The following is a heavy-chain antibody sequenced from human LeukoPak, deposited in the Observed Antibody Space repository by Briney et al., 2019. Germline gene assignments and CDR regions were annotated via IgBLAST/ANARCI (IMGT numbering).Heavy chain of an antibody. V-gene: IGHV3-53*04. Sequence: PGGSLRLSCAASGFTVSSNYMSWVRQAPGKGLEWVSVIYSGGSTYFADSVKGRFTISRHNSKNTLYLQINSLRAEDTAVYYCARAGPYDAFDIWGQGTMVTVPS. CDR3: ARAGPYDAFDI. J-gene: IGHJ3*02. CDR1: GFTVSSNY. D-gene: IGHD1-14*01. CDR2: IYSGGST.